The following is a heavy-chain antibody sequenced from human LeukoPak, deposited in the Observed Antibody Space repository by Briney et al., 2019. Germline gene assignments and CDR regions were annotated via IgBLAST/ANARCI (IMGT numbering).Heavy chain of an antibody. V-gene: IGHV1-69*05. J-gene: IGHJ4*02. Sequence: SVKISCKASGGTFSSYAISWVRQAPGQGLEWMGRIIPIFGTANYAQKFQGRVTITTDESTSTAYMELSSLRSEDTAVYYCATNYYYDSSGYSLFAYWGQGTLVTVSS. CDR3: ATNYYYDSSGYSLFAY. D-gene: IGHD3-22*01. CDR2: IIPIFGTA. CDR1: GGTFSSYA.